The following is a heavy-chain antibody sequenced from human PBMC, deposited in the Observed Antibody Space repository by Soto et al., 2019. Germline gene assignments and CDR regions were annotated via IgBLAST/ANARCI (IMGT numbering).Heavy chain of an antibody. Sequence: QVQLVESGGGVVQPGRSLRLSCAASGFTFSSYAMYWVRQAPGKGLEWVAVISYDGNNKYYADSVKGRFTISRDNSKNTLYLQMNSLRGEDTAVYYCARAGCDGGSCYTLVGLRYGMDVWGQATTVTVSS. V-gene: IGHV3-30-3*01. CDR3: ARAGCDGGSCYTLVGLRYGMDV. D-gene: IGHD2-15*01. CDR2: ISYDGNNK. CDR1: GFTFSSYA. J-gene: IGHJ6*02.